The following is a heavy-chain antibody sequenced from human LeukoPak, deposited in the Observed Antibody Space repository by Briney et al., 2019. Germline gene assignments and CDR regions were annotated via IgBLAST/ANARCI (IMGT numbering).Heavy chain of an antibody. J-gene: IGHJ4*02. CDR3: AKGRVWFGEPDY. D-gene: IGHD3-10*01. CDR2: MRYDGTNK. Sequence: TGGSLRLSCTASGFTFTSYGIHWVRQAPGKGLEWVAFMRYDGTNKNYADSVKGRFTISRDNSKNTLFLQMNSLRAEDTAVYYCAKGRVWFGEPDYWGQGTLVTVSS. CDR1: GFTFTSYG. V-gene: IGHV3-30*02.